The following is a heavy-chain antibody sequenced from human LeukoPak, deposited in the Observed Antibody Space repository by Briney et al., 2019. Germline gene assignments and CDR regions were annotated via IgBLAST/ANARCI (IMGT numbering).Heavy chain of an antibody. V-gene: IGHV3-7*01. CDR3: ARDIAAAGLFFDY. Sequence: GGSLRLSCAAAGFTISSYWMSWVRQAPGKGLEGVANIKYDGSEVHYVDSVKGRFTISRDIVKDSLFLQMNSLRAEDTAVYYCARDIAAAGLFFDYWGQGALVTVSS. J-gene: IGHJ4*02. D-gene: IGHD6-13*01. CDR2: IKYDGSEV. CDR1: GFTISSYW.